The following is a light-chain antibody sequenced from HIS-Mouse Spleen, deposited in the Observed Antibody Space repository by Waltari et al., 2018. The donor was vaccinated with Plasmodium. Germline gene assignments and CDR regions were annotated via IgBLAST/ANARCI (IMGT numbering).Light chain of an antibody. CDR1: RSNLGNNY. CDR2: DNN. J-gene: IGLJ2*01. CDR3: GTWDSSLSAGVV. Sequence: QSVLTQPPSVSAAPGQKVTISCSGSRSNLGNNYVSWYQQLPGTAPKLLIYDNNKRPSGIPDRFSGSKSGTSATLGITGLQTGDEADYYCGTWDSSLSAGVVFGGGTKLTVL. V-gene: IGLV1-51*01.